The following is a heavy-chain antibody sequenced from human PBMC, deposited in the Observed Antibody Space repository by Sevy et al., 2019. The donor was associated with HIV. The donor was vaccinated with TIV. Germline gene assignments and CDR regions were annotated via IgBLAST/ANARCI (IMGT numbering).Heavy chain of an antibody. CDR1: GFTFSSYW. J-gene: IGHJ4*02. V-gene: IGHV3-7*01. Sequence: GSLRLSCAASGFTFSSYWMSWVRQAPGKGLEWVANINLDGSMKYYVDSVKGRFTVSRDNAKNSLSLQMNSLRAEDTAVYCCARSIAATGPDYWGQGTLVTVSS. CDR3: ARSIAATGPDY. D-gene: IGHD6-13*01. CDR2: INLDGSMK.